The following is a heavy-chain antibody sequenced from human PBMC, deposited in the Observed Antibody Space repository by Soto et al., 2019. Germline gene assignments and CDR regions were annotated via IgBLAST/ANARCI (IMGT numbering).Heavy chain of an antibody. Sequence: SETLSLTCTVSGGSVSSGSYYWSWIRQPPGKGLEWIGYIYYSGSTNYNPSLKSRVTISVDTSKNQFSLKLSSVTAADTAVYYCARGRSHYDFWSGYSWFDPWGQGTLVTVSS. V-gene: IGHV4-61*01. CDR3: ARGRSHYDFWSGYSWFDP. D-gene: IGHD3-3*01. J-gene: IGHJ5*02. CDR1: GGSVSSGSYY. CDR2: IYYSGST.